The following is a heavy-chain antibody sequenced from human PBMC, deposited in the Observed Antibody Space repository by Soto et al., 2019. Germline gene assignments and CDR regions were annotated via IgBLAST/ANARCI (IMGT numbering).Heavy chain of an antibody. J-gene: IGHJ4*02. Sequence: EVQLVESGGGLIQPGGSLRLSCAVSGFTVSNNYMSWVRQAPGKGLEGVSVIYSGGYTAYGDSVKGRFTISRDNSKNTIFFQMNTLRTVDAAGFYWRRLAGGGGYGGQGTLVTVSS. CDR2: IYSGGYT. D-gene: IGHD3-10*01. V-gene: IGHV3-53*01. CDR1: GFTVSNNY. CDR3: RRLAGGGGY.